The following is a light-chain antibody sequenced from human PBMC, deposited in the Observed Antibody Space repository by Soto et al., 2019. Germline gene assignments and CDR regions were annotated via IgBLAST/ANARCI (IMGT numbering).Light chain of an antibody. J-gene: IGLJ2*01. V-gene: IGLV1-51*01. CDR1: TSNIGKNY. Sequence: QSVLTQPPSVSAAPGQKVTISCSGSTSNIGKNYVSWYQQLPGTAPKLLIYDNDKRPSGIPDRFSGSKSGTSATLGITGLLTGDEADYYCGTWDSSLSDVVFGGGTKLTVL. CDR2: DND. CDR3: GTWDSSLSDVV.